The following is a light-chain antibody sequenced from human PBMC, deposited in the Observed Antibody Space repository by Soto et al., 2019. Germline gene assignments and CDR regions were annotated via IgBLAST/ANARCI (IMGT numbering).Light chain of an antibody. CDR3: SSYTSSNTLV. CDR2: EVT. Sequence: QSVLTQPASVSGSPGQSITLSCTGTSSDVGGFDSVSWYQQHPGSAPKLMIYEVTTRPSGVSHRLSGSKSGNTASLTISGLQTEDEADYYFSSYTSSNTLVFGTGTKLTVL. V-gene: IGLV2-14*01. J-gene: IGLJ1*01. CDR1: SSDVGGFDS.